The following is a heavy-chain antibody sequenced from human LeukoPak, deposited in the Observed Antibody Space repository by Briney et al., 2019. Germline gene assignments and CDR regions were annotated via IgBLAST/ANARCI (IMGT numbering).Heavy chain of an antibody. CDR2: IYYSGST. D-gene: IGHD7-27*01. CDR1: GGSISSGGYY. CDR3: ARTNWDYYFDY. V-gene: IGHV4-61*08. Sequence: PSETLSLTCTVSGGSISSGGYYWSWIRLHPGKGLEWIGYIYYSGSTNYNPSLKSRVTISVDTSKNQFSLKLSSVTAADTAVYYCARTNWDYYFDYWGQGTLVTVSS. J-gene: IGHJ4*02.